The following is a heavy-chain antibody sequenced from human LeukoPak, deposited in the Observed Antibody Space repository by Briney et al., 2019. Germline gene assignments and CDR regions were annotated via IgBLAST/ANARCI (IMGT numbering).Heavy chain of an antibody. J-gene: IGHJ5*02. Sequence: SETLSLTCTVSGASISSYYWTWIRQPAGEGPEWIGRIHTSGSTNYNPSLKSRVNMSVDTSKNQFSLKLNSVTAADTAVYYCARVTDPRYNWFDPWGQGTLVTVSS. D-gene: IGHD2-21*02. V-gene: IGHV4-4*07. CDR3: ARVTDPRYNWFDP. CDR1: GASISSYY. CDR2: IHTSGST.